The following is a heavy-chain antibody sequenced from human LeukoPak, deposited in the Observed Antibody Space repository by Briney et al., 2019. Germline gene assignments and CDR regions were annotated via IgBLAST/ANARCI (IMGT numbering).Heavy chain of an antibody. CDR2: ISGSGGST. CDR1: GFTFSSYA. D-gene: IGHD2-2*01. Sequence: PGGSLRLSCAASGFTFSSYAMSWVRQAPGKGLEWVSAISGSGGSTYYADSVKGRFTISRDNSKNTLCLQMNSLRAEDTAVYYCAKGPGSSTSCPLFDPWGQGTLVTVSS. J-gene: IGHJ5*02. V-gene: IGHV3-23*01. CDR3: AKGPGSSTSCPLFDP.